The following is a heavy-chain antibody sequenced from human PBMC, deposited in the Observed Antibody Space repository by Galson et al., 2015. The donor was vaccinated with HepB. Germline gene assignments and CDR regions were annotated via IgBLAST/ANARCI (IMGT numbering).Heavy chain of an antibody. V-gene: IGHV1-8*01. CDR3: ATYCSSTSCPGYYYYMDV. D-gene: IGHD2-2*01. CDR1: GYTLTSYD. J-gene: IGHJ6*03. CDR2: MNPNSGNT. Sequence: QSGAEVKKPGTSVKVSCKASGYTLTSYDINWVRQATGQGLEWMGWMNPNSGNTGYAQKFQGRVTMTRNTSISTAYMELSSLRSEDTAVYYCATYCSSTSCPGYYYYMDVWGKGTTVTVSS.